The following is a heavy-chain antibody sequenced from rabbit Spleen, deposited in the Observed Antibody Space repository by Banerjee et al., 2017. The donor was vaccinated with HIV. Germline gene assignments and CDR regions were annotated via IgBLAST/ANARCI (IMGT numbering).Heavy chain of an antibody. J-gene: IGHJ6*01. CDR3: ARDTSSSFSSYGMDL. D-gene: IGHD1-1*01. CDR2: IATGSSGFT. V-gene: IGHV1S40*01. CDR1: GFSFSSGHD. Sequence: QSLEESGGGLVKPGAFLTLTCKASGFSFSSGHDMCWVRQAPGKGLEWIGCIATGSSGFTYFASWAKGRFTISKTSSTTVTLQMTSLTDADTATYFCARDTSSSFSSYGMDLWGQGTLVTVS.